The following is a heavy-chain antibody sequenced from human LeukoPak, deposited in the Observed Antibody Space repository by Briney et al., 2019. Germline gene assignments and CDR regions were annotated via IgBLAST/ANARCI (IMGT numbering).Heavy chain of an antibody. J-gene: IGHJ4*02. V-gene: IGHV3-48*01. CDR2: INSDSSFI. CDR3: ARDKNWALDY. Sequence: GGSLRLSCAASGFAFTTYSINWVRQAPGKGLEWVSYINSDSSFISYADSVKGRFTISRDNAKNSLYLQMNSLRAEDTAAYYCARDKNWALDYWGQGTLVTVSS. CDR1: GFAFTTYS. D-gene: IGHD7-27*01.